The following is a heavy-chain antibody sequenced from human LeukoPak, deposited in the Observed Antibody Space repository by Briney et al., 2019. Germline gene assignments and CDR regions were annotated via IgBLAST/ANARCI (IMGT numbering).Heavy chain of an antibody. V-gene: IGHV3-7*01. CDR2: IKEDGSEK. Sequence: PGGSLRLSCAASGFTFTSYWMSWVRQAPGKGLEWVANIKEDGSEKYDVDSVKGRFTIPRDNARNSLFLQMNSLRVEDTAVYYCARAYSTTWYNWFDPWGQGTLVTVSS. J-gene: IGHJ5*02. D-gene: IGHD6-13*01. CDR3: ARAYSTTWYNWFDP. CDR1: GFTFTSYW.